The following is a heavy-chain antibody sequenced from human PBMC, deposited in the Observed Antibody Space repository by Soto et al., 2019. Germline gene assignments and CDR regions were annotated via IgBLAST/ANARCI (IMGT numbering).Heavy chain of an antibody. J-gene: IGHJ2*01. CDR2: IYSGGST. Sequence: EVQLVESGGGLIQPGGSLRLSCAAFGFTVSSNYMSWVRQAPGKGLEWVSVIYSGGSTYYADSVKGRFTISRDNSKNTLYLQMNSLRAEDTAVYYCARDVAYYDFWSGEIDWYFDLWGRGTLVTVSS. D-gene: IGHD3-3*01. CDR1: GFTVSSNY. V-gene: IGHV3-53*01. CDR3: ARDVAYYDFWSGEIDWYFDL.